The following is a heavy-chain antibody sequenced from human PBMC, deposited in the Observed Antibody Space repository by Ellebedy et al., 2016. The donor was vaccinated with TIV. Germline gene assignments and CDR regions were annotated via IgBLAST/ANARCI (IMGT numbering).Heavy chain of an antibody. D-gene: IGHD4-17*01. CDR3: ATDGSYGDYRSPTHAFEI. Sequence: GGSLRLSCAAYGFSFRSYWMSWVRQAPGKGLEWVANINQDGSDKYYVDSVKGRLTISRDNAKNSLYLLMNSLSAEDTGVYYCATDGSYGDYRSPTHAFEIWGQGTMVTVSS. V-gene: IGHV3-7*01. CDR1: GFSFRSYW. J-gene: IGHJ3*02. CDR2: INQDGSDK.